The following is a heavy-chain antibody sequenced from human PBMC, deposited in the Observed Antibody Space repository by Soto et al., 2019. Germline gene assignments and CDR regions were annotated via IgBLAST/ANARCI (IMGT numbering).Heavy chain of an antibody. V-gene: IGHV1-69*01. J-gene: IGHJ6*02. CDR2: IIPIFGTA. CDR3: ARDGSSGPRYYYGMDV. D-gene: IGHD2-15*01. CDR1: GGTFSSYA. Sequence: QVQLVQSGAEVKKPGSSVKVSCKASGGTFSSYAISWVRQAPGQGLEWMGGIIPIFGTANYAQKFQGRVTITADESTSTAYMELSSLRSEDTSLYYCARDGSSGPRYYYGMDVWGQGTTGTVSS.